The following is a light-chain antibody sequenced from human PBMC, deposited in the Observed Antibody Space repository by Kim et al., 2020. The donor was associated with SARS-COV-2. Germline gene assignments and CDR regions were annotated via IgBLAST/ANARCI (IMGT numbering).Light chain of an antibody. CDR2: GRN. CDR3: ESRDSGGNVV. CDR1: SLRSHY. J-gene: IGLJ2*01. Sequence: SSELTQDPAVSVALGQTVRITCQGDSLRSHYATWYQQKPRQAPVLVIYGRNNRPSGIPDRISSSTSGNTASLTISGAQAEDEAGFYCESRDSGGNVVFGGGTKLTV. V-gene: IGLV3-19*01.